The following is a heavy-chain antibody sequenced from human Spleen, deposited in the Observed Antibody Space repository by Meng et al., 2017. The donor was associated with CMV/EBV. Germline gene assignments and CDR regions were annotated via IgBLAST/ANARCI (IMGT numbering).Heavy chain of an antibody. CDR2: ISYDGSNK. CDR1: GFTFSSYS. V-gene: IGHV3-30*04. CDR3: ARGRSKNFGQESFDY. Sequence: GESLKISCAASGFTFSSYSMHWVRQVPGQGLEWVAVISYDGSNKYYADSVRGRFTISRDNSKNMLYLQMNSLRAEDTAVYYCARGRSKNFGQESFDYWGQGTLVTVSS. J-gene: IGHJ4*02. D-gene: IGHD3/OR15-3a*01.